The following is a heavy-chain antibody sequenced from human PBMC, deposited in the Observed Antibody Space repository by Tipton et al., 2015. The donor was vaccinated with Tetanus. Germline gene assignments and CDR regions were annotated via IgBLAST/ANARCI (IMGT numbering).Heavy chain of an antibody. J-gene: IGHJ2*01. CDR2: IYPGDSDT. Sequence: VQLVQSGAEVKKPGESLKISCQGSGYNFNLYWIAWVRQMPGKGLEWMGIIYPGDSDTTYSPSFQGQATISADRSISTAYLQWSSLKASATAVFFCARRLGPYTGDQIWHFDLWGRGTLVTVSS. D-gene: IGHD7-27*01. CDR3: ARRLGPYTGDQIWHFDL. V-gene: IGHV5-51*01. CDR1: GYNFNLYW.